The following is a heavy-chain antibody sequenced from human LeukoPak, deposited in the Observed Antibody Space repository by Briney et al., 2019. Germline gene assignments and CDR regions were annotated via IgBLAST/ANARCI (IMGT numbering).Heavy chain of an antibody. Sequence: SETLSLTCAVYGGSFSGYYWSWIRQPPGKGLEWIGEINHSGSTNYNPSLKSRVTISVDTSKSQFSLKLSSVTAADTAVYYCARSEDDFWSTYYFDYWGQGTLVTVSS. V-gene: IGHV4-34*01. CDR1: GGSFSGYY. CDR2: INHSGST. J-gene: IGHJ4*02. D-gene: IGHD3-3*01. CDR3: ARSEDDFWSTYYFDY.